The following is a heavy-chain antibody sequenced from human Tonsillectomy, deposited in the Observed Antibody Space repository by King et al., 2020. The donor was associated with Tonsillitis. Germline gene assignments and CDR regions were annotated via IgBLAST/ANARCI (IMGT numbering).Heavy chain of an antibody. CDR2: IITIFGTA. J-gene: IGHJ6*02. V-gene: IGHV1-69*01. CDR1: GGTFSSYA. D-gene: IGHD3-16*02. CDR3: AGETDYEYVCGSYRSGHYYYGMDV. Sequence: QLVQSGAEVKKPGSSVKVSCKASGGTFSSYAISWVRQAPGQGLEWMGGIITIFGTANYAHKFQGRVTITADESTSTAYMELSSLRSEDTAVYYCAGETDYEYVCGSYRSGHYYYGMDVWGQGTTVTVSS.